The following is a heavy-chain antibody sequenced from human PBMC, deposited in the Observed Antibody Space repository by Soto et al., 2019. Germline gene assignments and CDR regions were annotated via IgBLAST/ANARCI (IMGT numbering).Heavy chain of an antibody. CDR3: ARQTGGMVRGIGVKDV. J-gene: IGHJ6*04. D-gene: IGHD3-10*01. V-gene: IGHV4-59*08. Sequence: PSETLSLTCSVSGASISNSYWSWIRQSPGKGLEWIGYIYNSGTTNYNPSLDIRVTISVDTSNNQFSLKLTSVTAADAAVYYCARQTGGMVRGIGVKDVWGKGTKVTGSS. CDR1: GASISNSY. CDR2: IYNSGTT.